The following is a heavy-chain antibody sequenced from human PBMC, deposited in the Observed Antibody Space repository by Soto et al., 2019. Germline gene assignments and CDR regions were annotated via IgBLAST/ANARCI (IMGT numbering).Heavy chain of an antibody. D-gene: IGHD2-2*01. Sequence: GGSLRLSCAASGFTFSSYSMNWVRQAPGKGLEWVSYISSSSSTIYYADSVKGRFTISRDNAKNSLYLQMNSLRDEDTAVYYCARDTVVPAAIAYFDYWGQGTLVTVSS. J-gene: IGHJ4*02. CDR1: GFTFSSYS. V-gene: IGHV3-48*02. CDR2: ISSSSSTI. CDR3: ARDTVVPAAIAYFDY.